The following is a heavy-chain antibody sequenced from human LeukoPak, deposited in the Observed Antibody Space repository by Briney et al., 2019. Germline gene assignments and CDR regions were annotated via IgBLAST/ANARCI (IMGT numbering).Heavy chain of an antibody. J-gene: IGHJ4*02. CDR1: GFSISNFW. V-gene: IGHV3-74*01. Sequence: GGSLRLSCAASGFSISNFWMHWVRQAPGKGLVWVSRINSDGSSTTYADSVKGRFTISRDNSKNTLYLQMNSLRAEDTAVYYCAKDKWGAAPSFDYWGQGTLVTVSS. D-gene: IGHD6-13*01. CDR3: AKDKWGAAPSFDY. CDR2: INSDGSST.